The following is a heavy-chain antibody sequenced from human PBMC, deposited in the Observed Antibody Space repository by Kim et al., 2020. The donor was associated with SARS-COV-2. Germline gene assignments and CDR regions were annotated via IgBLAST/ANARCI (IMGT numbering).Heavy chain of an antibody. V-gene: IGHV1-69*13. CDR3: ARHDHGGRRGLFDY. CDR1: GGTFSSYA. D-gene: IGHD3-10*01. Sequence: SVKVSCKASGGTFSSYAISWVRQAPGQGLEWMGGIIPIFGTANYAQKFQGRVTITADESTSTAYMELSSLRSEDTAVYYCARHDHGGRRGLFDYWGQGTLVTVSS. CDR2: IIPIFGTA. J-gene: IGHJ4*02.